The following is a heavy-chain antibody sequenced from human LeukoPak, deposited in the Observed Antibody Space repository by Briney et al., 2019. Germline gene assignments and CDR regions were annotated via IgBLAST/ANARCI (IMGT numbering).Heavy chain of an antibody. D-gene: IGHD5-24*01. J-gene: IGHJ5*02. CDR2: ISSSSSYI. V-gene: IGHV3-21*01. Sequence: PGGSLRLSCAASGFTFSSYSMNWVRQAPGKGLEWVSSISSSSSYIYYADSVKGRFTISRDNAKNSLYLQMNSLRAEDTAVYYCARDLGPVEMATITFHPGNWFDPWGQGTLVTVSS. CDR1: GFTFSSYS. CDR3: ARDLGPVEMATITFHPGNWFDP.